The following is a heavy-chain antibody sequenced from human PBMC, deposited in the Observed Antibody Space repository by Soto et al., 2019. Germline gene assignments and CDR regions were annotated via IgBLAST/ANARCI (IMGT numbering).Heavy chain of an antibody. CDR2: IYPGDSDT. D-gene: IGHD2-21*02. V-gene: IGHV5-51*01. Sequence: PGESLKISCKGSGYSFTSYWIGWVRQMPGKGLEWMGIIYPGDSDTRYSPPFQGQVTISADKSISTAYLQWSSLKASDTAMYYCARSRGAYCGGDCYSSILFDPWGQGTLVTVSS. CDR3: ARSRGAYCGGDCYSSILFDP. J-gene: IGHJ5*02. CDR1: GYSFTSYW.